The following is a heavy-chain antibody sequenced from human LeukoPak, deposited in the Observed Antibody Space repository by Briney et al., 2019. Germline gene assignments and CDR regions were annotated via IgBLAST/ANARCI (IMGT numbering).Heavy chain of an antibody. CDR2: IIPILGIA. CDR3: ARDSLRTAIAMAGGNWFDP. V-gene: IGHV1-69*04. Sequence: ASVKVSCKASGGTFSSYAISWVRQAPGQGLEWMGRIIPILGIANYAQKFQGRVTITADKSTSTAYMELSSRRSEDTAVYYCARDSLRTAIAMAGGNWFDPWGQGTLVTVSS. D-gene: IGHD6-19*01. CDR1: GGTFSSYA. J-gene: IGHJ5*02.